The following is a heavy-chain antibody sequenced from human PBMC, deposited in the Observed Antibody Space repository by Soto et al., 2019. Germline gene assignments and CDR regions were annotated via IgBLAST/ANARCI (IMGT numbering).Heavy chain of an antibody. V-gene: IGHV3-23*01. D-gene: IGHD2-21*02. CDR2: ISGSGYST. CDR1: GFTFNNYA. CDR3: AKGSVVVAAKFDS. J-gene: IGHJ4*02. Sequence: GGSLRLSCAASGFTFNNYAMSWVRQAPGKGLEWVSAISGSGYSTYYADSVKGRFTISRDNSKNTVYLQMNNLRAEDTAVYYCAKGSVVVAAKFDSWGQGTLVTVSS.